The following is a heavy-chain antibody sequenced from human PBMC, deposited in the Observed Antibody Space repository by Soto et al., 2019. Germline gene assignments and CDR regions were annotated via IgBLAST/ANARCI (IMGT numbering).Heavy chain of an antibody. J-gene: IGHJ4*02. Sequence: SETLSLTCAVYGGSFSGYYWSCIRQPPWKGLEWIGEINHSGSSNYNPSLKSRVTISVDTSENQFSLKLSSVTAADTAVYYCARGRRVLMVYAIRVDTAMVRGYYFDYWGQGTPVTVSS. CDR3: ARGRRVLMVYAIRVDTAMVRGYYFDY. D-gene: IGHD2-8*01. CDR1: GGSFSGYY. V-gene: IGHV4-34*01. CDR2: INHSGSS.